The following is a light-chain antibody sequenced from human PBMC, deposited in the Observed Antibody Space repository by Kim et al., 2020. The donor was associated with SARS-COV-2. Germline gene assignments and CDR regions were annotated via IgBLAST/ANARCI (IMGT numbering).Light chain of an antibody. CDR1: QSIRSSY. V-gene: IGKV3-20*01. CDR2: GAS. J-gene: IGKJ2*01. Sequence: EIVLTQSPGTLSLSPGERVTLSCRASQSIRSSYLAWYQQKPGQTPRLLIYGASNRATDIPDRFSGSGSGTDFILTINRLEPEDFAVYYCQQYKGSPQNFGQGTKLEI. CDR3: QQYKGSPQN.